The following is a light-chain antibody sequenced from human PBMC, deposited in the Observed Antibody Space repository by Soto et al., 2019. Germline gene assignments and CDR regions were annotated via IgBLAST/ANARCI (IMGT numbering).Light chain of an antibody. CDR3: QQYGSSPPIT. Sequence: EIVLTQSPATLSLSPWERATLSCRASQSVSSYLAWYQQKPGQAPRLLIYDASNRATGIPARFSGSGSGTDFTLIISRLEPEDFAGYYCQQYGSSPPITFGQGTRLEIK. J-gene: IGKJ5*01. CDR1: QSVSSY. V-gene: IGKV3-20*01. CDR2: DAS.